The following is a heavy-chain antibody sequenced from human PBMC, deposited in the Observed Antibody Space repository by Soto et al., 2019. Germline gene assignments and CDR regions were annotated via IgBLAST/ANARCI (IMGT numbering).Heavy chain of an antibody. CDR3: ARLRLTGYFDY. V-gene: IGHV3-11*05. Sequence: QVQLVESGGGLVKPGGSLRLSCVASGFTFSDHYMTWIRQAPGKGLEWLSYISTSSYTNYADSVKGRFTISRDNAMNSLYLQMNSLRAEDTAVYYCARLRLTGYFDYWGQGTLVTVSS. CDR1: GFTFSDHY. J-gene: IGHJ4*02. CDR2: ISTSSYT.